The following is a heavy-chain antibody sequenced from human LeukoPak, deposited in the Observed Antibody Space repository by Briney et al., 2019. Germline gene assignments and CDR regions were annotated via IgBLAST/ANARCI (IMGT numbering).Heavy chain of an antibody. D-gene: IGHD1-26*01. CDR3: AKALIFNGSYYVAPWGAFDI. CDR2: ISYDGSNK. J-gene: IGHJ3*02. Sequence: GRSLRLSCAASGFTFSSYGMHWVRQAPGKGLEWVAVISYDGSNKYYADSVKGRFTISRDNSKNTLYLQMNSLRAEDTAVYYCAKALIFNGSYYVAPWGAFDIWGQGTMVTVSS. V-gene: IGHV3-30*18. CDR1: GFTFSSYG.